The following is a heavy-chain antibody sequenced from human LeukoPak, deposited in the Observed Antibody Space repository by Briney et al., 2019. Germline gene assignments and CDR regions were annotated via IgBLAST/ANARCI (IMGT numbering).Heavy chain of an antibody. Sequence: SETLSLTCTVSGGSISSNYWSWIRQPPGKGLEWIGYIYYSGSTNYNPSLKSRVTISVDTSKNHLSLKLSSVTAADTAVYYCARLHRGDDAFDIWGQGTMVTVSS. CDR2: IYYSGST. CDR1: GGSISSNY. J-gene: IGHJ3*02. CDR3: ARLHRGDDAFDI. D-gene: IGHD3-10*01. V-gene: IGHV4-59*08.